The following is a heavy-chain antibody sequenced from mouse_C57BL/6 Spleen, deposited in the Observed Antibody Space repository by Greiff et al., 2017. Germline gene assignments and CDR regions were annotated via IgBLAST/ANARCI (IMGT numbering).Heavy chain of an antibody. D-gene: IGHD2-4*01. CDR2: ISPASGST. CDR1: GYTFTGYW. CDR3: ARAGVGGTYDYGGFAY. J-gene: IGHJ3*01. Sequence: QVQLQQSGAELMKPGASVKLSCKATGYTFTGYWIEWVKQRPGHGLEWIGEISPASGSTNYNEKFKGKATFTADTSSNTAYMQLSSLTTEDSVICYCARAGVGGTYDYGGFAYWGQGTLVTVSA. V-gene: IGHV1-9*01.